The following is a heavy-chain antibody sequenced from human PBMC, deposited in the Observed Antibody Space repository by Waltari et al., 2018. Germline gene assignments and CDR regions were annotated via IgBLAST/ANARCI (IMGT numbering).Heavy chain of an antibody. D-gene: IGHD4-17*01. J-gene: IGHJ4*02. V-gene: IGHV4-39*07. Sequence: QLQLQESGPGLVKPSETLSLTCTVSGAYVSSRIHYWGWIRQSPGKGLEWIGSITHSGSSYYNPSLRSRVTLLVDTSKNQFSLRVNSVTAADMALYYCARHMTTVTTSSFDYWGQGALVTVSS. CDR2: ITHSGSS. CDR3: ARHMTTVTTSSFDY. CDR1: GAYVSSRIHY.